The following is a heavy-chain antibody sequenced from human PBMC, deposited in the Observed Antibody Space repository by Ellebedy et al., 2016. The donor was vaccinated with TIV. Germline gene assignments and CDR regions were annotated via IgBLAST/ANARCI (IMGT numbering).Heavy chain of an antibody. CDR3: ARDRGYGMDV. Sequence: PGGSLRLSCAASGFTFSSYGMHWVRQAPGKGLEWVSSISSRSSYIYYADSVKGRFTISRDNAKNTLYLQMNSLRAEDTAVYYCARDRGYGMDVWGQGTTVTVSS. V-gene: IGHV3-21*01. CDR2: ISSRSSYI. CDR1: GFTFSSYG. J-gene: IGHJ6*02. D-gene: IGHD3-10*01.